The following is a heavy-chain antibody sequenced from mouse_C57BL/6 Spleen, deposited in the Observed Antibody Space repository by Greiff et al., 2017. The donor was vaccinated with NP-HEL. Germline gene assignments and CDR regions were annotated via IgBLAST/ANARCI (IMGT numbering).Heavy chain of an antibody. CDR2: ISSGGSYT. Sequence: EVKLVESGGDLVKPGGSLKLSCAASGFTFSSYGMSWVRQTPDKRLEWVATISSGGSYTYYPDSVKGRFTISRDNAKNTLYLQMSSLKSEDTAMYYCARTPNYYGSSWDYWGQGTTLTVSS. J-gene: IGHJ2*01. D-gene: IGHD1-1*01. V-gene: IGHV5-6*01. CDR3: ARTPNYYGSSWDY. CDR1: GFTFSSYG.